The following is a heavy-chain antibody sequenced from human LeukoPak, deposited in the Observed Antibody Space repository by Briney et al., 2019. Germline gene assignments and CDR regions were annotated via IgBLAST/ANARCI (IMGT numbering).Heavy chain of an antibody. CDR2: ISGGGDST. V-gene: IGHV3-23*01. Sequence: QPGGSLRLSCAASGFPFSSYAMSWVRQAPGKGLWCLSAISGGGDSTHYADSVTGRFTISRALSKNPPYLQMNSLRAEDTAVYYCAREVGAPDSWGQGTQVTVSS. J-gene: IGHJ4*02. CDR3: AREVGAPDS. D-gene: IGHD1-26*01. CDR1: GFPFSSYA.